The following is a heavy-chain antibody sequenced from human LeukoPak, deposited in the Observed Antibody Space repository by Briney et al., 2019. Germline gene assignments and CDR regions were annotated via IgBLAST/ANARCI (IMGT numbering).Heavy chain of an antibody. CDR3: ARVALPTDYDSSGYYPDY. Sequence: GGSLRLSCAASGFTFSSYAMSWVRQAPGKGLEWVSAISGSGGSTYYADSVKGRFTISRDNSKNTLYLQMNSLRAEDTAVYYCARVALPTDYDSSGYYPDYWGQGTLDTVSS. CDR1: GFTFSSYA. CDR2: ISGSGGST. V-gene: IGHV3-23*01. J-gene: IGHJ4*02. D-gene: IGHD3-22*01.